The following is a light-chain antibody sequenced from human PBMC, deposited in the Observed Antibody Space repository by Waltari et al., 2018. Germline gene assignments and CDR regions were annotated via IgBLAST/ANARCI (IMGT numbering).Light chain of an antibody. CDR2: DVT. Sequence: QSALTQPPSASGSLGQSVTISCTGTNNDVGAYQYVSWYQQSPGKAPKLLIYDVTKRPSAVSDRFSGSKSGRTASLTVSGLQPEDEAIYSCCSYAGADSLLFGGGTKLTVL. J-gene: IGLJ3*02. CDR1: NNDVGAYQY. V-gene: IGLV2-8*01. CDR3: CSYAGADSLL.